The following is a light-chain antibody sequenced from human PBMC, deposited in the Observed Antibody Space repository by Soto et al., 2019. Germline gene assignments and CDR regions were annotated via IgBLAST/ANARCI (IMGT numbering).Light chain of an antibody. CDR2: GAS. CDR3: QQYNNWPPIT. J-gene: IGKJ5*01. CDR1: QSVSSN. Sequence: EIVMTQSPATLSVSPGERATLSCRTSQSVSSNVAWYQQKPGQAPRLLIYGASTRATGIPGRFSGSGSGTEFTLTISSLQSEDFAIYYCQQYNNWPPITFGQGTRLEIK. V-gene: IGKV3-15*01.